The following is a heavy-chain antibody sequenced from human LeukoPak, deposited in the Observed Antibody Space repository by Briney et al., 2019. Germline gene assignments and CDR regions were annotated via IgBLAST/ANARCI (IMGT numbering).Heavy chain of an antibody. D-gene: IGHD4-17*01. V-gene: IGHV4-34*01. CDR2: INHSGST. Sequence: PSETLSLTCAVYGGSFSGYYWSWIRQPPGKGLEWIGEINHSGSTNYNPSLKSRVTISVDTSKNQFSLKLSSVTAADTAVYYCARGPDHDYGDYWGQGTLVTVSS. J-gene: IGHJ4*02. CDR3: ARGPDHDYGDY. CDR1: GGSFSGYY.